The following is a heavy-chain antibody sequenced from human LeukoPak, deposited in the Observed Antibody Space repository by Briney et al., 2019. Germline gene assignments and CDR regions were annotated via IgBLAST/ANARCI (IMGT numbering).Heavy chain of an antibody. D-gene: IGHD6-13*01. V-gene: IGHV3-23*01. CDR1: GFTFSSYA. CDR2: ISGSGGST. J-gene: IGHJ4*02. Sequence: GRSLRLSCAASGFTFSSYAMSWVRQVQGKGLGWVSAISGSGGSTYYADSVKGRFTISRDNSKNTLYLQMNSLRAEDTAVYYCATNSSRGVFDYWGQGTLVTVSS. CDR3: ATNSSRGVFDY.